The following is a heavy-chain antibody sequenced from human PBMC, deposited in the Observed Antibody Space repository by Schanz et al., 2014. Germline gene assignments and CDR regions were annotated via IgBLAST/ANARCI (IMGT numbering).Heavy chain of an antibody. J-gene: IGHJ4*02. V-gene: IGHV3-7*02. D-gene: IGHD6-13*01. CDR3: VSQTGSPNY. CDR1: GFAVDNYY. CDR2: IKHDGSVK. Sequence: EVQLVASGGGLVQPGGSLRLSCAASGFAVDNYYMSCVRQAPGKGPEWVANIKHDGSVKDYVDSVEGRFTISRDNAKRSLFLQMNSLRVEDTAVYFCVSQTGSPNYWGQGTLXTVSS.